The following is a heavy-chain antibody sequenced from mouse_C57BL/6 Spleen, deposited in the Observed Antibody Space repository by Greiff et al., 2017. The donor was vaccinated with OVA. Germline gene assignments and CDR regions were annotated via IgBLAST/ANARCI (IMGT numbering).Heavy chain of an antibody. Sequence: QVQLQQPGAELVMPGASVKLSCKASGYTFTSYWMHWVKQRPGQGLEWIGEIDPSDSYTNYNQKFKGKSTLTVDKSSSTAYMQLRSLTSEDSAVYYCARGRLRQGAWFAYWGQGALVTVSA. V-gene: IGHV1-69*01. J-gene: IGHJ3*01. D-gene: IGHD2-4*01. CDR3: ARGRLRQGAWFAY. CDR1: GYTFTSYW. CDR2: IDPSDSYT.